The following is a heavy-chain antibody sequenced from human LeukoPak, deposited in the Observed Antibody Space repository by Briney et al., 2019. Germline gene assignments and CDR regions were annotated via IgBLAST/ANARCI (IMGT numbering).Heavy chain of an antibody. Sequence: GASLKISCKGSGSSFTSYWIGWVRQMPGKGLEWMGIIYPGDSDTRYSPSFQGQVTISADKSISTAYLQWSSLKASDTAMYYCARQTSYNSNWYYFDYWGQGTLVTVSS. CDR1: GSSFTSYW. J-gene: IGHJ4*02. CDR3: ARQTSYNSNWYYFDY. CDR2: IYPGDSDT. D-gene: IGHD4-11*01. V-gene: IGHV5-51*01.